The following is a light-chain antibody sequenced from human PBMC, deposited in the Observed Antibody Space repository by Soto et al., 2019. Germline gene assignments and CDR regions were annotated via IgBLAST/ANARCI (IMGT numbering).Light chain of an antibody. CDR2: WAS. Sequence: DIVMTQSPDSLAVSLGERATINCKSSQSVLYSSNNKNYLTWYHQKPGQPPKLLIYWASTRESGVPDRFSGSGSGTDFTLTISSLQAEDVAVYYCQQYYSTPPYTVGQGTKLEIK. CDR3: QQYYSTPPYT. CDR1: QSVLYSSNNKNY. V-gene: IGKV4-1*01. J-gene: IGKJ2*01.